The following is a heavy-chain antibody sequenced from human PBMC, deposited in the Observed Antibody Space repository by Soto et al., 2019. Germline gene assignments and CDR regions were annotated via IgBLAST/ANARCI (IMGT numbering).Heavy chain of an antibody. CDR3: ARGYYDSSGHSNTFDI. CDR1: GASISSSY. V-gene: IGHV4-59*01. CDR2: VYYSGST. D-gene: IGHD3-22*01. J-gene: IGHJ3*02. Sequence: PSETLSLTCTVSGASISSSYWSWIRQSPGKGLEWIGYVYYSGSTNYNPSLKSRVTISVDTSKNQFSLKLSSVTAADTAVYYCARGYYDSSGHSNTFDIWGQGTTVTVSS.